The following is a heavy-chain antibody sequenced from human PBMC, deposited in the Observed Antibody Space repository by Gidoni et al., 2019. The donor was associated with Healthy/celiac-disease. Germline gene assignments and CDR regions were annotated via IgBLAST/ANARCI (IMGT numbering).Heavy chain of an antibody. CDR3: AREGAGVRGHFDY. V-gene: IGHV1-69*01. Sequence: QVQLVQSGAEVKKPGSSVKVSCKASGSTFSSYAISWVRQAPGQGLEWMGGIIPILGTANYAQKFQGRVTITADESTSTAYMELSSLRSEDTAVYYCAREGAGVRGHFDYWGQGTLVTVSS. CDR1: GSTFSSYA. D-gene: IGHD3-10*01. CDR2: IIPILGTA. J-gene: IGHJ4*02.